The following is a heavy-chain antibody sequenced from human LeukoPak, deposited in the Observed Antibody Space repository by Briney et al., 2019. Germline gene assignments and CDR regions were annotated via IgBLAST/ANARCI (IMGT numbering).Heavy chain of an antibody. CDR3: ARELFGSGSCPDY. V-gene: IGHV3-33*01. J-gene: IGHJ4*02. D-gene: IGHD3-10*01. CDR1: GFTFSSYA. Sequence: GGSLRLSCTAPGFTFSSYAIHWIRQAPGKGREWVALVWHDGSNRYCADSVKGRFTISRDNSKNTVYLQMNSLRAEDTAVYYCARELFGSGSCPDYWGQGTLVPVPS. CDR2: VWHDGSNR.